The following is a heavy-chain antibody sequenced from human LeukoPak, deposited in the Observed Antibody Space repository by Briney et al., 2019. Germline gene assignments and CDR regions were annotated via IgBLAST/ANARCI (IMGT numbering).Heavy chain of an antibody. D-gene: IGHD5-18*01. Sequence: SVKVSCKASGGTFSSYAISWVRQAPGQGLEWMGGIIPIFGTANYAQKFQGRVTITADKSTSTAYMELSRLRSDDTAVYYCARGIQYYFDYWGQGTLVTVSS. V-gene: IGHV1-69*06. CDR3: ARGIQYYFDY. CDR1: GGTFSSYA. J-gene: IGHJ4*02. CDR2: IIPIFGTA.